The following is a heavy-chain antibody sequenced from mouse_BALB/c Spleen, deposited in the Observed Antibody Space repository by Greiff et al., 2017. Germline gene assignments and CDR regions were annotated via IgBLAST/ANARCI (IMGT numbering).Heavy chain of an antibody. J-gene: IGHJ4*01. D-gene: IGHD2-3*01. CDR3: ASHDGYYFMDY. CDR2: IRNKANGYTT. V-gene: IGHV7-3*02. CDR1: GFTFTDYY. Sequence: EVQGVESGGGLVQPGGSLRLSCATSGFTFTDYYMSWVRQPPGKALEWLGFIRNKANGYTTEYSASVQGRFTISRDNSQSILYLQMNTLRAEDSATYYCASHDGYYFMDYWGQGTSVTVSS.